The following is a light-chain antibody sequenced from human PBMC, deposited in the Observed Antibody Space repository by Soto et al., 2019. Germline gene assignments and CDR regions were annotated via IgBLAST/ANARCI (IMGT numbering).Light chain of an antibody. V-gene: IGLV7-46*01. CDR2: DTN. J-gene: IGLJ3*02. CDR1: TGAVTSGHY. Sequence: QAVVTQEPSLTVSPGGTVTLTCGSSTGAVTSGHYPYWFQQKPGQAPRTPIYDTNNKHSWTPARFSGSLLGGKAALTLSGAQPEDEADYYCLLSYSGARGGVFGGGTKLTVL. CDR3: LLSYSGARGGV.